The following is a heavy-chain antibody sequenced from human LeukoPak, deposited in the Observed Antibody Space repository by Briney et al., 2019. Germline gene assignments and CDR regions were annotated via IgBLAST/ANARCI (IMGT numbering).Heavy chain of an antibody. CDR2: IYTSGST. V-gene: IGHV4-4*07. CDR3: ARDRVDIVVVPAASGYFDL. Sequence: SETLSLTCTVSGGSISSYYWSWIRQPAGKGLEWIGRIYTSGSTNYNPSLKSRVTISVDTSKNQFSLKLSSVTAADTAVYYCARDRVDIVVVPAASGYFDLWGRGTLVTVSS. CDR1: GGSISSYY. J-gene: IGHJ2*01. D-gene: IGHD2-2*03.